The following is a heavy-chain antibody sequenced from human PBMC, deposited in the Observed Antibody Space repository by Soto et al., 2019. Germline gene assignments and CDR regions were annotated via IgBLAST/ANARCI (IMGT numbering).Heavy chain of an antibody. CDR1: GFTFSSYI. D-gene: IGHD4-17*01. CDR2: ISSSSSTI. J-gene: IGHJ6*02. CDR3: ARDTAPSDV. V-gene: IGHV3-48*01. Sequence: GGCLRLSCAASGFTFSSYIMNWVRQAPGKGLEWVSYISSSSSTIYYADSVKGRFTISRDNAKNSLYLQMNSLRSEDTAVYYCARDTAPSDVWGQGTTVTVSS.